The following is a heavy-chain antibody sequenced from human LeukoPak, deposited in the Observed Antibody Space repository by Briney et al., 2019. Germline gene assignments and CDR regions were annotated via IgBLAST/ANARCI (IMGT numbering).Heavy chain of an antibody. V-gene: IGHV3-23*01. J-gene: IGHJ3*02. CDR1: GFTFSSYP. CDR3: ARDLGGYYFHDAFDI. Sequence: GGSLRLSCVVSGFTFSSYPMSWVRQAPGKGLEWVSVISESGDVTHYADSMKGRFTISRDNTKNTLNLQMNSLRDEDTAIYYCARDLGGYYFHDAFDIWGQGTMVTVSS. D-gene: IGHD3-22*01. CDR2: ISESGDVT.